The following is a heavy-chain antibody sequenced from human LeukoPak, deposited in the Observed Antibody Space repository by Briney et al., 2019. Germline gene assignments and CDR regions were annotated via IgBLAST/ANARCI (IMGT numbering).Heavy chain of an antibody. D-gene: IGHD3-16*01. Sequence: PGGSLRLSCAASGFTFSSHGMHWVRQAPGKGLEWVAVIWYDGSNRYYVDSVKGRFTISRDNSKNMLYLQMNSLRAEDTAVYYCARDSGGSYWGQGTLVTVSS. V-gene: IGHV3-33*01. CDR2: IWYDGSNR. J-gene: IGHJ4*02. CDR3: ARDSGGSY. CDR1: GFTFSSHG.